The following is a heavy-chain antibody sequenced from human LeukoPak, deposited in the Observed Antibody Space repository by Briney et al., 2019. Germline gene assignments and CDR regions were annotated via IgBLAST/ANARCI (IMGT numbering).Heavy chain of an antibody. CDR2: ISSGSSSI. CDR3: AKTSGYSYGEPFDY. J-gene: IGHJ4*02. Sequence: GGSLRLSCTASGFTFNIYHMNWVRQAPGKGLEWVSYISSGSSSIYYADSVKGRFTISRDNAKNSLYLEMNSLRAEDTAVYYCAKTSGYSYGEPFDYWGQGTLVTVSS. V-gene: IGHV3-48*01. CDR1: GFTFNIYH. D-gene: IGHD5-18*01.